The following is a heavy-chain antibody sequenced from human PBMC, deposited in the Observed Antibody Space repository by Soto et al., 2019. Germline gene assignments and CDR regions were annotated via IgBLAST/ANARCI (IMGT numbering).Heavy chain of an antibody. Sequence: QVQLQQWGAGLLKPSETLSLTCAVYGGSLSGYYWRWLRQPPGKGLEWIGEINPSGSTNYNPSLKSRVTISVDTSKNQFSLKLSSVTAADTAVYYCERCMVCNGMDVWGQGTTVTVSS. J-gene: IGHJ6*02. V-gene: IGHV4-34*01. CDR3: ERCMVCNGMDV. CDR2: INPSGST. D-gene: IGHD2-8*01. CDR1: GGSLSGYY.